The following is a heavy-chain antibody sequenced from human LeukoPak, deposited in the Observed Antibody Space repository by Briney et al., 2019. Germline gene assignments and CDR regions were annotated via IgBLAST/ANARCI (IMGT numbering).Heavy chain of an antibody. D-gene: IGHD3-22*01. CDR2: IWYDGRNK. Sequence: GGSLRLSCAASGFTFRDYGMHWVRQAPGKGLEWVAVIWYDGRNKVYGESVKGRFTISRDNSKNTLYLQMNSLRAEDTAVYYCARSIPRYDGSGYYPDSWGQGILVTVSS. J-gene: IGHJ4*02. V-gene: IGHV3-33*01. CDR3: ARSIPRYDGSGYYPDS. CDR1: GFTFRDYG.